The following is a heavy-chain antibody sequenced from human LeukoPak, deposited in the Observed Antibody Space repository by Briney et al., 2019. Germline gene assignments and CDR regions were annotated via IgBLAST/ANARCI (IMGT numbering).Heavy chain of an antibody. V-gene: IGHV4-34*01. CDR2: INHSGST. J-gene: IGHJ4*02. Sequence: SETLSLTCAVYGGSFSGYYWSWIRQPPGKGLEWIGEINHSGSTNYNPSLKSRVTISVDTSKNQFSLKLSSVTAADTAVYYCAREKIDTTMIVVVIRDAPFDYWGQGTLVTVSS. CDR3: AREKIDTTMIVVVIRDAPFDY. CDR1: GGSFSGYY. D-gene: IGHD3-22*01.